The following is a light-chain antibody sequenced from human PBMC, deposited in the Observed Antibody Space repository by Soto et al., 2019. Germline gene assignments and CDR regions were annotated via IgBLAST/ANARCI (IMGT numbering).Light chain of an antibody. CDR3: QQYKSWPPIT. V-gene: IGKV3-20*01. CDR2: GAF. CDR1: QSVSSSY. J-gene: IGKJ5*01. Sequence: EIVLTQSPGTLSLSPGERATLSCRASQSVSSSYLAWYQQKPGQAPRLLIYGAFNRATGIPDRFSGSGSGTEFTLTISSLKSEDYAVYYCQQYKSWPPITFGQGTRLEIK.